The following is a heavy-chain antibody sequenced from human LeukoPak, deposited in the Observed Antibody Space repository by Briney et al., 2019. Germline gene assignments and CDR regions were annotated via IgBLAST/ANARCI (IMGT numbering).Heavy chain of an antibody. CDR3: AISGRGTYYTHFDY. Sequence: PSETLSLTCTLSGGSISSSNSYWGWLRQPPGKGLEWIGSMYYTGTTYYKPSLKGRVTISEDTSKNQFSLKLSSVTAADTAVYYCAISGRGTYYTHFDYWGQGTLVTVSS. V-gene: IGHV4-39*01. CDR1: GGSISSSNSY. CDR2: MYYTGTT. J-gene: IGHJ4*02. D-gene: IGHD3-10*01.